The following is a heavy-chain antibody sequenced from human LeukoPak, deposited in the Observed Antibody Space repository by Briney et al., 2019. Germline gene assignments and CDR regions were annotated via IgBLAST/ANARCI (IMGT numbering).Heavy chain of an antibody. D-gene: IGHD2-2*01. J-gene: IGHJ3*02. CDR2: ISGSGGST. Sequence: GGSLRLSCAASGFTFSSYAMSWVRQAPGKGLEWVSAISGSGGSTYYAASVKGRFTISRDNSKNTMYLQMNRLRAEDTAVYYCAKPTCSSTSCYSRMDAFDIWGQGTMVTVSS. CDR3: AKPTCSSTSCYSRMDAFDI. V-gene: IGHV3-23*01. CDR1: GFTFSSYA.